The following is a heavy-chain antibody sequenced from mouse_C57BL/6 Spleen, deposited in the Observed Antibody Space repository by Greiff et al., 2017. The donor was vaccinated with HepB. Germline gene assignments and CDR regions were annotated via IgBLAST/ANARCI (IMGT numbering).Heavy chain of an antibody. J-gene: IGHJ4*01. CDR3: ARKDDYDHGYAMDY. Sequence: QVQLQQSGPGLVQPSQSLSITCTVSGFSLTSYGVHWVRQSPGKGLEWLGVIWSGGSTDYNAAFISRLSISKDNSKSQVFFKMNSLQADDTAIYYCARKDDYDHGYAMDYWGQGTSVTASS. CDR2: IWSGGST. CDR1: GFSLTSYG. D-gene: IGHD2-4*01. V-gene: IGHV2-2*01.